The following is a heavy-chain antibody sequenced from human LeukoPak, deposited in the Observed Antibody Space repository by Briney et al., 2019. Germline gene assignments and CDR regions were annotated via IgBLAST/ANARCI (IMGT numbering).Heavy chain of an antibody. Sequence: ASVKVSCKVSGYTLTELSMHWVRQAPGQGLEWMGGIIPIFGTANYAQKFQGRVTITADESTSTAYMELSSLRSEDTAVYYCARVPPGHGGNSILFDYWGQGTLVTVSS. CDR3: ARVPPGHGGNSILFDY. D-gene: IGHD4-23*01. CDR2: IIPIFGTA. J-gene: IGHJ4*02. V-gene: IGHV1-69*13. CDR1: GYTLTELS.